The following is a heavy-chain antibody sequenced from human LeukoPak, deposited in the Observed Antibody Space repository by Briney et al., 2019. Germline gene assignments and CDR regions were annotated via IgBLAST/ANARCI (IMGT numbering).Heavy chain of an antibody. D-gene: IGHD3-10*01. V-gene: IGHV4-39*01. CDR1: GGSISSSSYY. Sequence: ASETLSLTCTVSGGSISSSSYYWGWIRQPPGKGLEWIGSIYYSVSTYYNPSLKSRVTISVDTSKNQVSLKLSSVTAADTAVYYCARLYNTREYIDYWGQGTLVTVSS. CDR2: IYYSVST. J-gene: IGHJ4*02. CDR3: ARLYNTREYIDY.